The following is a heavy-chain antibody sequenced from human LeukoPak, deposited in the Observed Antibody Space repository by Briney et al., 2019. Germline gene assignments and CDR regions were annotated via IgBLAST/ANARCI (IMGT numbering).Heavy chain of an antibody. CDR2: MSGSGDST. Sequence: GGCLRLSCAASGFTFSSYAMRWVRQAPGKGLEWVSGMSGSGDSTYYADSVKGRFTISRDNSKNTLYPQMNSRRAEDTAVYYCADSIYWYPVDYWGQGTLVTVSS. CDR1: GFTFSSYA. J-gene: IGHJ4*02. CDR3: ADSIYWYPVDY. D-gene: IGHD4-11*01. V-gene: IGHV3-23*01.